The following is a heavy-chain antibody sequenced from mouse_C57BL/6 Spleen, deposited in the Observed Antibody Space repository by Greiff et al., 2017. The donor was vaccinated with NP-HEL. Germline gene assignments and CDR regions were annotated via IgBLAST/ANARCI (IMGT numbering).Heavy chain of an antibody. CDR3: ARSGDYDEAWFAY. CDR1: GFTFSDYG. D-gene: IGHD2-4*01. CDR2: ISSGSSTI. V-gene: IGHV5-17*01. Sequence: EVQLVESGGGLVKPGGSLKLSCAASGFTFSDYGMHWVRQAPEKGLEWVAYISSGSSTIYYADTVKGRFTISRDHAKNTLFLPSTSLRAEDTAMYYCARSGDYDEAWFAYWGQGTLVTVSA. J-gene: IGHJ3*01.